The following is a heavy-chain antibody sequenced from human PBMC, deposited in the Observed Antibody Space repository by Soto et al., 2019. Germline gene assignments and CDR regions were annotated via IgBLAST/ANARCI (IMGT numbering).Heavy chain of an antibody. CDR2: IIPIFGTA. CDR1: GGTFSSYA. D-gene: IGHD2-8*01. V-gene: IGHV1-69*13. CDR3: ATSHSTHHKLLMVYAIPSKRKYYFDY. J-gene: IGHJ4*02. Sequence: GASVKVSCKASGGTFSSYAISWVRQAPGQGLEWMGGIIPIFGTANYAQKFQGRVTITADESTSTAYMELSSLRSEDTAVYYCATSHSTHHKLLMVYAIPSKRKYYFDYWGQGTLVTVSS.